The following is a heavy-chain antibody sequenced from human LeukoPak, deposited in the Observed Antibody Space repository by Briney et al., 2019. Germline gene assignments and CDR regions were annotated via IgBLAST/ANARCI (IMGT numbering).Heavy chain of an antibody. CDR2: IYYSGST. J-gene: IGHJ6*02. V-gene: IGHV4-31*03. Sequence: SETLSLTCTVSGGSINNGGYYWSWIRQHPGKGLEWIGYIYYSGSTYYNPSLKSRVTISLDTSKNQVSLKLNSVTAEDTAVYYCARESYYDSSGYYYVHYYYGMDVWGQGTTVTVSS. CDR3: ARESYYDSSGYYYVHYYYGMDV. D-gene: IGHD3-22*01. CDR1: GGSINNGGYY.